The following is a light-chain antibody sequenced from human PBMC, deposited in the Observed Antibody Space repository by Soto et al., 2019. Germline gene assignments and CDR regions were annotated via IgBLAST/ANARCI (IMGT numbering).Light chain of an antibody. CDR2: RNN. V-gene: IGLV1-47*01. Sequence: QSVLTQPPSASGTPGQRVTISCSGTSSNIGNNYVCWYQQLPGTAPKLLIYRNNQRPSGVPVRFSGSKSGTSASLAISGLRSDDEADYYCAAWDDSLSGVVFGGGTKLTVL. J-gene: IGLJ2*01. CDR1: SSNIGNNY. CDR3: AAWDDSLSGVV.